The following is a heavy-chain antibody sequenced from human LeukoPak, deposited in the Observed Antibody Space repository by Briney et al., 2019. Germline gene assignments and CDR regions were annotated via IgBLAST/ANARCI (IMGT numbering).Heavy chain of an antibody. CDR3: ASTMVRAAFDI. J-gene: IGHJ3*02. Sequence: PSETLSLTCAVSGYSISSGYYWGWIRQPPGKGLEWIGGIYHSGSTYYNPSLKSRVTISVDTSKNQFSLKLSSVTAADTAVYYCASTMVRAAFDIWGQGTMVTVSS. V-gene: IGHV4-38-2*01. D-gene: IGHD3-10*01. CDR2: IYHSGST. CDR1: GYSISSGYY.